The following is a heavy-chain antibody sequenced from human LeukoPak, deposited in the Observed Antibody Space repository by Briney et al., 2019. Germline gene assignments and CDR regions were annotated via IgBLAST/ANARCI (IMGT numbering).Heavy chain of an antibody. CDR2: IYTSGST. Sequence: PSGTLSLTYTVSGGSISSGSYYWSWIRQPAGKGLEWIGRIYTSGSTNYNPSLKSRVTISVDTSKNQFSLKLCSVTAADTAVYYCARDEAAAGTVDYWGQGTLVTVSS. J-gene: IGHJ4*02. CDR3: ARDEAAAGTVDY. CDR1: GGSISSGSYY. V-gene: IGHV4-61*02. D-gene: IGHD6-13*01.